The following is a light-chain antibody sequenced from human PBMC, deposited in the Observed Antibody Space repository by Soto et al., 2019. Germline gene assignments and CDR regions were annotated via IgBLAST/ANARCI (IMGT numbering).Light chain of an antibody. J-gene: IGLJ2*01. V-gene: IGLV1-44*01. CDR2: TNN. Sequence: QSALTQPPSASGTPGQRVTISCSGSSSNIGSNTVNWYQQLPRTAPKLLIYTNNQRPSGVPDRFSGSKSGTSASLAISGLQSEDEADYYCAVWDDSRVVFGGGTKVTVL. CDR3: AVWDDSRVV. CDR1: SSNIGSNT.